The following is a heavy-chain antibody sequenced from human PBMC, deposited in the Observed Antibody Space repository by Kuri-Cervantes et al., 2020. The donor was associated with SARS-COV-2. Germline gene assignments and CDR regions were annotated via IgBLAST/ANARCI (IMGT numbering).Heavy chain of an antibody. CDR1: GGSISSGGYS. CDR3: ARGVIVVVPAAIPEYFDY. J-gene: IGHJ4*02. D-gene: IGHD2-2*02. V-gene: IGHV4-30-2*01. Sequence: SCAVSGGSISSGGYSWSWIRQPPGNGLEWIGYIYHSGCTYYNPSLKSRVTISVDRSKNQLSLKLSSVTAADTAVYYCARGVIVVVPAAIPEYFDYWGQGTLVTVSS. CDR2: IYHSGCT.